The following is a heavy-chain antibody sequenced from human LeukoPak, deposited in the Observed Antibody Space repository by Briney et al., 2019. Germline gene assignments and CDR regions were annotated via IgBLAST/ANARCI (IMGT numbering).Heavy chain of an antibody. CDR3: AKTTYASNSSGWYNHFDY. Sequence: GGSLRLSCAASGFTFSSYVMHWVRQAPGKGLEWVAIISYDGSNEYYADSVKSRFTISRDNSKNTLYLQLNSLRAEDTTVYYCAKTTYASNSSGWYNHFDYWGQGTLVTVSS. CDR2: ISYDGSNE. V-gene: IGHV3-30*04. D-gene: IGHD6-19*01. J-gene: IGHJ4*02. CDR1: GFTFSSYV.